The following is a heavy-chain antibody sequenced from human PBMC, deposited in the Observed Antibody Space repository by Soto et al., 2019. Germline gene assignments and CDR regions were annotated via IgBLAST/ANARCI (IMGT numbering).Heavy chain of an antibody. D-gene: IGHD3-22*01. J-gene: IGHJ4*02. Sequence: PGGSLRLSCAASGFTFSSYWMHWVRQAPGKGLVWVSRINSDGSSTSYADSVKGRFTISRDNAKNTLYLQMNSLRAEDTAVYYCARMMYYYDSSGYYDYFDYWGQGTLVTVSS. CDR1: GFTFSSYW. V-gene: IGHV3-74*01. CDR2: INSDGSST. CDR3: ARMMYYYDSSGYYDYFDY.